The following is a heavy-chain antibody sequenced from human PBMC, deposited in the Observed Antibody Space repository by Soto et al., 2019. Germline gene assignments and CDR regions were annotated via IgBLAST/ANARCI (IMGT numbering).Heavy chain of an antibody. CDR3: VSQRTSVLTQAYFDY. CDR2: VYYRGRS. D-gene: IGHD2-8*01. V-gene: IGHV4-39*01. Sequence: SETLSLTCTVSGGSVSNSNYYWCWIRQSPGKGLDWIGSVYYRGRSYSKSSVESRVTISVDTSKNQFSLNLNSVTASDTAVYYCVSQRTSVLTQAYFDYWGPGALVTVSS. J-gene: IGHJ4*02. CDR1: GGSVSNSNYY.